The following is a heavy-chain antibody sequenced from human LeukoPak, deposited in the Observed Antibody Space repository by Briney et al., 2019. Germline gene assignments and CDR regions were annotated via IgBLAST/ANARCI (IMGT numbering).Heavy chain of an antibody. Sequence: PGGSLRLSCAASGFTFSSFAMSWVRQAPGRGLEWVSHIRSNSGTIYYGDSVKGRFTISRGNAKNSLYLQMNSLKAEDTADYYCARGYSSSPAANYYYYYMDVWGKGTTVTVSS. D-gene: IGHD6-6*01. CDR1: GFTFSSFA. CDR3: ARGYSSSPAANYYYYYMDV. CDR2: IRSNSGTI. J-gene: IGHJ6*03. V-gene: IGHV3-48*04.